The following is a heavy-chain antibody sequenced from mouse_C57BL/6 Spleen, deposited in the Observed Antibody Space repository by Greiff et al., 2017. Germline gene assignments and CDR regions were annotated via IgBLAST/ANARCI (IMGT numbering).Heavy chain of an antibody. D-gene: IGHD1-1*01. J-gene: IGHJ1*03. CDR3: ARGDITTVVAHWYFDV. V-gene: IGHV1-82*01. CDR1: GYAFSSSW. Sequence: QVQLQQSGPELVKPGASVKISCKASGYAFSSSWMNWVKQRPGKGLEWIGRIYPGDGDTNYNGKFKGKATLTADKSSSTAYMQLSSLTSEDSAVYFWARGDITTVVAHWYFDVWGTGTTVTVSS. CDR2: IYPGDGDT.